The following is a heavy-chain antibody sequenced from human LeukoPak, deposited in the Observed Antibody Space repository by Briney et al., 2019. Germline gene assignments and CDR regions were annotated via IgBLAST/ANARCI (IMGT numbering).Heavy chain of an antibody. J-gene: IGHJ4*02. Sequence: GGSLRLSCAASGLTFSSYGMHWVRQAPGKGLEWVAVISYDGSNKYYADSVKGRFTISRDNSKNTLYLQMNSLRAEDTAVYYCAKDRGVAVAGTGGLFDYWGQGTLVTVSS. D-gene: IGHD6-19*01. V-gene: IGHV3-30*18. CDR1: GLTFSSYG. CDR2: ISYDGSNK. CDR3: AKDRGVAVAGTGGLFDY.